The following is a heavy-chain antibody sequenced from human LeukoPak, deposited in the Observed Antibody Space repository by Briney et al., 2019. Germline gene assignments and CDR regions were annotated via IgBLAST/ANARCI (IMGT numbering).Heavy chain of an antibody. Sequence: SETLSLTCTVSGGFISSSSYYWGWIRQPPGKGLEWIGDIYYSGRTYYNPSLRSRVSISLDTSMNHLSLTLSSVTAADTAVYYCARRRYYDSTGYFDWGRGSLVIVSS. CDR3: ARRRYYDSTGYFD. V-gene: IGHV4-39*02. J-gene: IGHJ1*01. CDR2: IYYSGRT. CDR1: GGFISSSSYY. D-gene: IGHD3-22*01.